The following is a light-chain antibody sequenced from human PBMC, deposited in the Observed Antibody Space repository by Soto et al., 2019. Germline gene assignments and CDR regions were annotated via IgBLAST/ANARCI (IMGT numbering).Light chain of an antibody. CDR3: QQYDSFSVT. CDR1: QSISSW. V-gene: IGKV1-5*01. Sequence: DIQMTQSTSTLSASVGDRVTITCRASQSISSWLAWYQQKPGKAPNLLIYDASSLETGVPSRFSGSGSGTEFTLTISSLQPDDFATYYCQQYDSFSVTFGQGTKVDIK. CDR2: DAS. J-gene: IGKJ1*01.